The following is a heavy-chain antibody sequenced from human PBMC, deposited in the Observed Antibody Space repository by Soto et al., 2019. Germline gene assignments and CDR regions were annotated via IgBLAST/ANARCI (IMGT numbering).Heavy chain of an antibody. D-gene: IGHD1-7*01. CDR1: GGSISSSNW. J-gene: IGHJ6*02. CDR3: ARANYQITVVGSGSSYEVMYF. CDR2: IYHSGST. Sequence: SETLSLTCAVSGGSISSSNWWSWVRQPPGKGLEWIGEIYHSGSTNYNPSLKSRVTISVDKSKNQFSLKLSSVTAADTAVYYCARANYQITVVGSGSSYEVMYFWSQGTTVTV. V-gene: IGHV4-4*02.